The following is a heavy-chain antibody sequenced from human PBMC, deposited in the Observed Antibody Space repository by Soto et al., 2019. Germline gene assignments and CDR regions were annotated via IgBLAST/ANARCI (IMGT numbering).Heavy chain of an antibody. CDR3: ARGEERWLQFGYFQH. CDR1: GFTVSSNY. CDR2: IYSGGST. Sequence: EVQLVESGGGLIQPGGSLRLSCAASGFTVSSNYMSWVRQAPGKGLEWVSVIYSGGSTYYADSVKGRFTISRDNSKNTLNLQRNSLRAEDTAVYYCARGEERWLQFGYFQHWGQGTLVTVSS. D-gene: IGHD5-12*01. J-gene: IGHJ1*01. V-gene: IGHV3-53*01.